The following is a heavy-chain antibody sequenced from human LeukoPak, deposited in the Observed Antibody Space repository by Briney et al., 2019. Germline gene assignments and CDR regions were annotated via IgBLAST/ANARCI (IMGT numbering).Heavy chain of an antibody. CDR3: ARGRKYTSGYRVTELGSGYSDY. CDR2: INPNSGGT. Sequence: ASVKVSCKASGYTFTGYYMHWVRQAPGQGLEWMGWINPNSGGTNYAQKFQGRVTMTRDTSISTAYMGLSRLRSDDTAVYYCARGRKYTSGYRVTELGSGYSDYWGQGTLVTVSS. J-gene: IGHJ4*02. D-gene: IGHD5-18*01. CDR1: GYTFTGYY. V-gene: IGHV1-2*02.